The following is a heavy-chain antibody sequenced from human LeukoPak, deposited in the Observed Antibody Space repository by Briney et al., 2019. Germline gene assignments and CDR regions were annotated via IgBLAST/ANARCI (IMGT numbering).Heavy chain of an antibody. CDR2: IYYSGST. V-gene: IGHV4-59*01. CDR3: ARLDTALSSIQI. J-gene: IGHJ4*02. D-gene: IGHD5-18*01. Sequence: SETLSLTCTVSGGSISSYYWSWFRQPPGKGLEWIGYIYYSGSTNYNPSLKSRVTISVDTSKNQVSLKLSSVTAADTAVYYCARLDTALSSIQIWGQGTLVTVSS. CDR1: GGSISSYY.